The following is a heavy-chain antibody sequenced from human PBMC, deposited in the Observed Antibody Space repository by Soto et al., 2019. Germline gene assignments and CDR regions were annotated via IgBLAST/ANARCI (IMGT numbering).Heavy chain of an antibody. V-gene: IGHV4-59*01. CDR3: ARVRADDYYYDSSGYYNWFDP. J-gene: IGHJ5*02. D-gene: IGHD3-22*01. CDR1: GGSISSYY. CDR2: IYYSGST. Sequence: SETLSLTCTVSGGSISSYYWSWIRQPPGKGLEWIGYIYYSGSTNYNPSLRSRVTKSVDTSKNQCSLKLSSVTAADTAVYYCARVRADDYYYDSSGYYNWFDPWGQGTLVTVSS.